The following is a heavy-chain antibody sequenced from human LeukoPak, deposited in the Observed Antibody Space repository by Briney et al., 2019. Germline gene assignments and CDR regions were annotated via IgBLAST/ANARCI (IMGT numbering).Heavy chain of an antibody. Sequence: PGGSLRLSCAASGFTFSSYGMHWVRQAPGKGLEWVAFIRYDGSNKYYADSVKGRFTISRDNSKNTLYLQMNSLRAEDTAVYYCATHYDFWSGYYAWGQGTMVTVSS. CDR2: IRYDGSNK. D-gene: IGHD3-3*01. CDR3: ATHYDFWSGYYA. V-gene: IGHV3-30*02. CDR1: GFTFSSYG. J-gene: IGHJ3*01.